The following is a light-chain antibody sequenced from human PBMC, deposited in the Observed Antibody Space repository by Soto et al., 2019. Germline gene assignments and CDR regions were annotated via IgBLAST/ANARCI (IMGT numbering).Light chain of an antibody. CDR3: QQYSSYPWT. Sequence: IQMTQSPSTLSASVGDRVTITCRASQTCSTSLAGYQQKPGQATKLLIYKASSLESGVPSRFSGSGSGTEFTLTISSLQPDDFATYYCQQYSSYPWTFGQVTNVEIK. CDR2: KAS. CDR1: QTCSTS. V-gene: IGKV1-5*03. J-gene: IGKJ1*01.